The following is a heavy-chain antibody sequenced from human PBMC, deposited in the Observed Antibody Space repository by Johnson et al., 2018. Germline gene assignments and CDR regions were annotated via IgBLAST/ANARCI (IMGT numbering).Heavy chain of an antibody. V-gene: IGHV3-9*01. J-gene: IGHJ3*02. CDR1: GFTFDDYA. D-gene: IGHD2-21*01. Sequence: VQLVQSGGGLVQPGRSLRLSCAASGFTFDDYAMHWVRQAPGKGLEWVSGICWNSGSIGYADSVKGRFTISRDNAKNSLYLQMNSLRAEDTALYYCAKDGNLWLEACDIWGKGPMVTVSS. CDR3: AKDGNLWLEACDI. CDR2: ICWNSGSI.